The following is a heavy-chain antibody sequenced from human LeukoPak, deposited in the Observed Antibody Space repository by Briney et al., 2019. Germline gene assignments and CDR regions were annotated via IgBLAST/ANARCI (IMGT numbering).Heavy chain of an antibody. Sequence: SETLSLTCTVSGGSISSYYWSWVRQPPGKGLEWIGYIYYSWSTNYNPSLKSRVTISVDTSKNQFSMKLSSVTAADTAVYYCARHYGTLWYYYYMDVWGKGTTVTASS. V-gene: IGHV4-59*01. CDR3: ARHYGTLWYYYYMDV. J-gene: IGHJ6*03. CDR1: GGSISSYY. CDR2: IYYSWST. D-gene: IGHD3-10*01.